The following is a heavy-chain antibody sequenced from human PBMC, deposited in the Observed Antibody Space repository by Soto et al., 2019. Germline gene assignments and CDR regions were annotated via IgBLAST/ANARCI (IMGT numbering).Heavy chain of an antibody. J-gene: IGHJ6*02. D-gene: IGHD6-13*01. V-gene: IGHV1-18*01. CDR2: ISAYNGNT. CDR3: ASSNIVAAPYGMDV. Sequence: ASVKVSCKASGYTFTSYGIRWVRQAPGQGLEWMGWISAYNGNTNYAQKLQGRVTMTTDTSTSTAYMELRSLRSDDTAVYYCASSNIVAAPYGMDVWGQGTTVTGSS. CDR1: GYTFTSYG.